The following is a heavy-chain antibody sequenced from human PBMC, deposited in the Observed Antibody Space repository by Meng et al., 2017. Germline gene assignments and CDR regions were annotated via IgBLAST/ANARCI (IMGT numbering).Heavy chain of an antibody. CDR2: INHNSGGI. CDR1: GYTFTDYY. CDR3: ASRYDSSGSAAFQH. D-gene: IGHD3-22*01. J-gene: IGHJ1*01. Sequence: LVHVVVVVSESAAAVEVYCKDSGYTFTDYYSHGVRQAPGQWLEWMGWINHNSGGINYAKKFQGRVTMTRDTSISTAYMELRRLRSDDTAVYYCASRYDSSGSAAFQHWGQGTLVTVSS. V-gene: IGHV1-2*02.